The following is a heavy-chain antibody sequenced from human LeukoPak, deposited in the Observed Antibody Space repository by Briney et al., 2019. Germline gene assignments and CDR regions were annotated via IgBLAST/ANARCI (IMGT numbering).Heavy chain of an antibody. CDR1: GYRDNFYG. V-gene: IGHV1-18*01. Sequence: GASVKVSCKHAGYRDNFYGITWVRQVAGQGLEWMEWISAQHGQTEYAPNSQDRVTMTTDTYTNTAYMELRTLRSDDTSVYYSAREYCSSTSCLFDYWGQGTLVTVSS. CDR3: AREYCSSTSCLFDY. CDR2: ISAQHGQT. D-gene: IGHD2-2*01. J-gene: IGHJ4*02.